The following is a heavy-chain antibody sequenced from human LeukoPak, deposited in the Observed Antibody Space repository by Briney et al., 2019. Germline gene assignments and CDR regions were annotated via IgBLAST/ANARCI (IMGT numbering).Heavy chain of an antibody. CDR1: GGSISSSSYY. CDR2: IYYSGST. CDR3: ARGRYYDFWSGYFVNWFDP. V-gene: IGHV4-39*07. Sequence: SETLSLTCTVSGGSISSSSYYWGWIRQPPGKGLEWIGSIYYSGSTYYNPSLKSRVTISVDTSKNQFSLKPSSVTAADTAVYYCARGRYYDFWSGYFVNWFDPWGQGTLVTVSS. J-gene: IGHJ5*02. D-gene: IGHD3-3*01.